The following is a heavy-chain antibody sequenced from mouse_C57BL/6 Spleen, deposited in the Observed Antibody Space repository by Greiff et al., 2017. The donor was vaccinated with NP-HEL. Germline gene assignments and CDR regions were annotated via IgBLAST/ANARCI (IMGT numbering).Heavy chain of an antibody. D-gene: IGHD1-1*01. CDR1: GYTFTSYW. CDR3: ARGLRGYYFDY. V-gene: IGHV1-59*01. CDR2: IDPSDSYT. J-gene: IGHJ2*01. Sequence: QVQLQQPGAELVRPGTSVKLSCKASGYTFTSYWMHWVKQMPGQGLEWIGVIDPSDSYTNYNQKFKGKATLTVDTSSSTAYMQLSSLTSEDSAVYYCARGLRGYYFDYWGQGTTLTVSS.